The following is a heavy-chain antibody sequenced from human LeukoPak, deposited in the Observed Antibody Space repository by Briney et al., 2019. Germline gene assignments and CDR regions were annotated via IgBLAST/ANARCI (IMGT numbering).Heavy chain of an antibody. V-gene: IGHV3-23*01. D-gene: IGHD3-22*01. CDR1: GFTFSSYA. CDR3: ARQTSGYYLHFDY. J-gene: IGHJ4*02. CDR2: ISGSGGST. Sequence: GGSLRLSCAASGFTFSSYAMSWVRQAPGKGLKWVSAISGSGGSTYYADSVKGRFTISRDNSKNTLYLQMNSLRAEDTAVYYCARQTSGYYLHFDYWGQGTLVTVSS.